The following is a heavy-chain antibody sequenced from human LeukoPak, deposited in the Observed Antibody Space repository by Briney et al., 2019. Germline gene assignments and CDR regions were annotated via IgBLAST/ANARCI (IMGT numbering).Heavy chain of an antibody. CDR3: ARGDCSSDTCYLPEYFQH. CDR2: ISAYNGHT. Sequence: ASVKVSFKASGYTLISYSISWVRQAPGQGLEWMGWISAYNGHTNYAQKLQGRVTMTTDTSTSTAYMELRSLRPDDTAVYYCARGDCSSDTCYLPEYFQHWGQGTLVTVSS. V-gene: IGHV1-18*01. CDR1: GYTLISYS. D-gene: IGHD2-15*01. J-gene: IGHJ1*01.